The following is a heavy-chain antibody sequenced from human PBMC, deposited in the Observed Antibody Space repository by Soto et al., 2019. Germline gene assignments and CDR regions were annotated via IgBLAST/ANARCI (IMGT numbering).Heavy chain of an antibody. V-gene: IGHV3-15*01. J-gene: IGHJ4*02. CDR1: GFTFSNAW. CDR3: TTDPSWSYVWGSYRYIP. D-gene: IGHD3-16*02. CDR2: IKSKTDGGTT. Sequence: PGGSLRLSCAASGFTFSNAWMSWVRQAPGKGLEWVGRIKSKTDGGTTDYAAPVKGRFTTSRDDSKNTLYLQMNSLKTEDTAVYYCTTDPSWSYVWGSYRYIPRGQGTLVTVSS.